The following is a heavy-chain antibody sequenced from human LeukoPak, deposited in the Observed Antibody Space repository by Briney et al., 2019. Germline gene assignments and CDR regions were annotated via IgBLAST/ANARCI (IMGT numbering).Heavy chain of an antibody. Sequence: GASVKVSCKASGYTFTNYAVHWVRQAPGQRLEWMGWINAGNDNTKYSQKFQGRVTITRDTSASTAYMELSSLRPEDTAVYYCARVACPDYYDSSGYYFPDYWGQGTLVTVSS. CDR2: INAGNDNT. D-gene: IGHD3-22*01. CDR1: GYTFTNYA. J-gene: IGHJ4*02. V-gene: IGHV1-3*01. CDR3: ARVACPDYYDSSGYYFPDY.